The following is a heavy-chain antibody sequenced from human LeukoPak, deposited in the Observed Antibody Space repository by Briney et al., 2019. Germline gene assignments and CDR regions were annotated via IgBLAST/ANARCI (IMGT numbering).Heavy chain of an antibody. Sequence: ASVKVSCKASGYTFTSYGISWVRQAPGQGLEWMGWISAYNGNTNYAQKLQGRVTMTTDTSTSTAYMELRSLRSDDTAVYYCARDIAAAGTENYYYYGMDVWGQGPRSPSP. D-gene: IGHD6-13*01. V-gene: IGHV1-18*01. CDR2: ISAYNGNT. J-gene: IGHJ6*02. CDR3: ARDIAAAGTENYYYYGMDV. CDR1: GYTFTSYG.